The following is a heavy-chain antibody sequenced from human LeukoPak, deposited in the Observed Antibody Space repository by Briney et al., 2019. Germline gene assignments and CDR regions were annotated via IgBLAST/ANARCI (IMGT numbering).Heavy chain of an antibody. J-gene: IGHJ6*03. CDR1: GGSISSGSYY. D-gene: IGHD1-14*01. CDR3: ARANPETYYYYYYMDV. Sequence: SETLSLTCTVSGGSISSGSYYWSWIRQPAGKGLEWIGRIYTSGSTNYNPSLKSRVTISVDTSKNQFSLKLSSVTAADTAVYYCARANPETYYYYYYMDVWGQGTMVTVSS. CDR2: IYTSGST. V-gene: IGHV4-61*02.